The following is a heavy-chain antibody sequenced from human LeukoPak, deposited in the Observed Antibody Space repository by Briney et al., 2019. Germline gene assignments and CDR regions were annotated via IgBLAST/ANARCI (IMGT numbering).Heavy chain of an antibody. J-gene: IGHJ4*02. Sequence: PSETLSLTCTVSGGSISSSSYYWGWIRQPPGKGLEWIGSIYYSGSTNYNPSLKSRVTISVDTSKNQFSLKLSSVTAADTAVYYCARGPTRRDFDYWGQGTLVTVSS. CDR1: GGSISSSSYY. V-gene: IGHV4-39*07. CDR2: IYYSGST. CDR3: ARGPTRRDFDY.